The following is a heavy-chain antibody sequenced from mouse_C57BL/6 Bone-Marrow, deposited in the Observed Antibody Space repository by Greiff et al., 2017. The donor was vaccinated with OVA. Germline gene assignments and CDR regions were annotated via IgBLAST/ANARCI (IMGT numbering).Heavy chain of an antibody. CDR2: IDPENGDT. J-gene: IGHJ1*03. CDR1: GFNIKDDY. CDR3: TTRAYWYFDV. V-gene: IGHV14-4*01. D-gene: IGHD3-1*01. Sequence: VQLKQSGAELVRPGASVKLSCTASGFNIKDDYMHWVKQRPEQGLEWIGWIDPENGDTEYASKFQGKATITADTSSNTAYLQLSSLTSEDTAVYYCTTRAYWYFDVWGTGTTVTVSS.